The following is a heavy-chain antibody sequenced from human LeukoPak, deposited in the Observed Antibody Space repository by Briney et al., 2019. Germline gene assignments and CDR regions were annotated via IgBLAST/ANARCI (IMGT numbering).Heavy chain of an antibody. CDR1: GGSISSYY. D-gene: IGHD3-10*01. V-gene: IGHV4-59*05. Sequence: SETLSLTCTVSGGSISSYYWSWIRQPPGKGLEWIGSIYYSGSTYYNPSLKSRVTISVDTSKNQFSLKLSSVTAADTAVYYCARPHYGSGSYYSYWGQGTLVTVSS. CDR2: IYYSGST. J-gene: IGHJ4*02. CDR3: ARPHYGSGSYYSY.